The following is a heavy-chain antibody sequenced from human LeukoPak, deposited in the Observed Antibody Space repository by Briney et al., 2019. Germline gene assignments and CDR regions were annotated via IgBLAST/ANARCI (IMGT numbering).Heavy chain of an antibody. CDR1: GFTFSSYG. CDR3: ARGDYYDSSGPEN. D-gene: IGHD3-22*01. V-gene: IGHV3-33*01. J-gene: IGHJ4*02. Sequence: PGGSLRLSCAASGFTFSSYGMHWVRQAPGEGLEWVAVIWYDGSNKYYADSVKGRFTISRDNSKNTLYLQMNSLRAEDTAVYYCARGDYYDSSGPENWGQGTLVTVSS. CDR2: IWYDGSNK.